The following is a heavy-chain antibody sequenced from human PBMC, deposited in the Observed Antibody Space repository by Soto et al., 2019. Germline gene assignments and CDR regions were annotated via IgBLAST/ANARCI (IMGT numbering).Heavy chain of an antibody. Sequence: GESLKISCAASGFTFSSYAMHWVRQAPGKGLEWVAVISYDGSNKYYADSVKGRFTISRDNSKNTLYLQMNSLRAEDTAVYYCARVMAAVAGLDYWGQGTLVTVSS. V-gene: IGHV3-30*04. CDR2: ISYDGSNK. J-gene: IGHJ4*02. D-gene: IGHD6-19*01. CDR3: ARVMAAVAGLDY. CDR1: GFTFSSYA.